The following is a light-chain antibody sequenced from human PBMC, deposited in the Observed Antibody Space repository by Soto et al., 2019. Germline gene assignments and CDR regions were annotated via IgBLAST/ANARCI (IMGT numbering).Light chain of an antibody. J-gene: IGKJ1*01. Sequence: EIVMTQSPATLSVSPGERATLSCRASQSVSSNLAWYQQKPGQAPSLLIYGASTRATGIPARFSGSGSGTDFTLTIRSLQSEDFAVYYCQQYNNWPRTFGQGNKLEIK. CDR1: QSVSSN. CDR2: GAS. V-gene: IGKV3-15*01. CDR3: QQYNNWPRT.